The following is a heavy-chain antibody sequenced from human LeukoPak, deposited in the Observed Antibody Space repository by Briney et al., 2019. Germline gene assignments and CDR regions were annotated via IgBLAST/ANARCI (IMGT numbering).Heavy chain of an antibody. Sequence: SETLSLTCTVSGGSISSYYWSWIRQPPGKGLEWIGYIYYSGSTNYNPSLKSRVTLSVDTSKNQFSLKLSSVTAADTAVYYCARKGVWSNDAFDIWGQGTMVTVSS. CDR2: IYYSGST. CDR3: ARKGVWSNDAFDI. V-gene: IGHV4-59*08. CDR1: GGSISSYY. D-gene: IGHD2-8*02. J-gene: IGHJ3*02.